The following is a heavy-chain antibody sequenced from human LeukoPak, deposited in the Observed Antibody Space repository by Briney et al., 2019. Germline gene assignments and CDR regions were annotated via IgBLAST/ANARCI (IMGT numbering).Heavy chain of an antibody. V-gene: IGHV6-1*01. CDR1: WDSVSSNSAA. CDR3: AGEGATRWSWYYFDY. CDR2: TYYRSKCYN. D-gene: IGHD1-26*01. Sequence: SQTLSLTCAISWDSVSSNSAAWNWLRQSPSRGLEWLGRTYYRSKCYNDYAVSVKSRITINPDTSKNQFSLQLNSVTPEDTAVYYGAGEGATRWSWYYFDYWGQGTLVTVSS. J-gene: IGHJ4*02.